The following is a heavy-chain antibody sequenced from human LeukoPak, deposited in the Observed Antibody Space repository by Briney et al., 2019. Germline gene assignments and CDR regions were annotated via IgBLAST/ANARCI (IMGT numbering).Heavy chain of an antibody. CDR1: GGSISSYY. J-gene: IGHJ4*02. V-gene: IGHV4-59*01. D-gene: IGHD1-26*01. Sequence: PSETLSLTCTVSGGSISSYYWSWIRQPPGKGLEWIGYIYYSGSTNYNPSLKSRVTISVDTSKNQFSLKLSSVTAADTAVYYCARSKIGAAIIHYWGQGTLVTVSS. CDR2: IYYSGST. CDR3: ARSKIGAAIIHY.